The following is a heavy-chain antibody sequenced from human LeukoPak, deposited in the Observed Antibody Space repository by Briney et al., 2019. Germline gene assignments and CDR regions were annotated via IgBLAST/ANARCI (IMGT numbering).Heavy chain of an antibody. CDR3: ARYEGGSYKVGY. CDR2: SYYSGST. V-gene: IGHV4-59*01. CDR1: GGSIYNYY. Sequence: SETLSLTCAVSGGSIYNYYWSWIRQPPGKGLEWIGYSYYSGSTNYNSSLKSRVTISVDTSKNQFSLKLSSVAAADTAVYYCARYEGGSYKVGYWGQGTLVTVSS. J-gene: IGHJ4*02. D-gene: IGHD1-26*01.